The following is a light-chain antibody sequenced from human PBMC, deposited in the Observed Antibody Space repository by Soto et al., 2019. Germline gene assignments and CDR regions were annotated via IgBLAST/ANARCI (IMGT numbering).Light chain of an antibody. V-gene: IGKV3-11*01. CDR1: ENINTY. J-gene: IGKJ4*01. CDR2: DAS. Sequence: VALTQSPATLSVSPGERATLSCRASENINTYLAWYQQKPGQAPKLLIYDASNRATGIPARFSASGSGTDFTLTISSLEPEDFAVYYCQHRNNWPLTFGGGTTVEIK. CDR3: QHRNNWPLT.